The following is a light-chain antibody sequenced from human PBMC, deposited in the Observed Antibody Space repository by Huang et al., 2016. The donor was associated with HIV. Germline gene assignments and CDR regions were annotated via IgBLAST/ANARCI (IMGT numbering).Light chain of an antibody. CDR1: HSVSTW. V-gene: IGKV1-5*03. Sequence: DIQMTQSPSILSASVGDRVTITCRASHSVSTWVAWYQQKPGQPPKRLIYKSSTLERGVPSRFSGSGSGTEFTLTISSLQPDDYATYYCQQYNTCWTFGQGTKV. CDR2: KSS. CDR3: QQYNTCWT. J-gene: IGKJ1*01.